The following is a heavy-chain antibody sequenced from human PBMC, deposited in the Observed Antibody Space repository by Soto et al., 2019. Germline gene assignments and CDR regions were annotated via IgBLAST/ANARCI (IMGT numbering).Heavy chain of an antibody. Sequence: GASVKVSCKASGYTFTSYDINWVRQATGQGLEWMGWMNPNSGNTGYAQKFQGRVTMTRNTSISTAYMELSSLRSEDTAVYYCARAKIPRIHQSYYMEVWGKGTTVTVSS. J-gene: IGHJ6*03. V-gene: IGHV1-8*01. D-gene: IGHD5-18*01. CDR1: GYTFTSYD. CDR2: MNPNSGNT. CDR3: ARAKIPRIHQSYYMEV.